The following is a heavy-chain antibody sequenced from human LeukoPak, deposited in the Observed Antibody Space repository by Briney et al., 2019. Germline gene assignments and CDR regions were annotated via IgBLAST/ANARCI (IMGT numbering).Heavy chain of an antibody. Sequence: SETLSLTCAVSGRSNSRGGYSWSWIRQPPGKVLEWIGYNYHSGITYYNPSLKSRVTISVDRSKNQFSLKLSSVTAADTAVYYCASSSFRATHFDYWGQGSLVSVSS. D-gene: IGHD1-26*01. CDR1: GRSNSRGGYS. CDR2: NYHSGIT. V-gene: IGHV4-30-2*01. J-gene: IGHJ4*02. CDR3: ASSSFRATHFDY.